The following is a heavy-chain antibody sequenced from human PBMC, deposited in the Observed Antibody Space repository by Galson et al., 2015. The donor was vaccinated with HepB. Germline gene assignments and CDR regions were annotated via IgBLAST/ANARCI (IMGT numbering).Heavy chain of an antibody. CDR1: GFTFSSYG. CDR2: IRYDGSNK. J-gene: IGHJ5*02. D-gene: IGHD3-10*01. CDR3: AKGAGITMVRGVLVFGWFDP. V-gene: IGHV3-30*02. Sequence: SLRLSCAASGFTFSSYGMHWVRQAPGKGLEWVAFIRYDGSNKYYADSVKGQFTISRDNSKNTLYLQMNSLRAEDTAVYYCAKGAGITMVRGVLVFGWFDPWGQGTLVTVSS.